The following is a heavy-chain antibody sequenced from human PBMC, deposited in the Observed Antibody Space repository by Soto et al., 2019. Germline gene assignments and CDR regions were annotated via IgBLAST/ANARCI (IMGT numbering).Heavy chain of an antibody. V-gene: IGHV4-34*01. CDR2: INHSGST. CDR1: GGSFSGYY. D-gene: IGHD6-6*01. CDR3: ARGSSIAARRWFDP. J-gene: IGHJ5*02. Sequence: PSETLSQTCAVYGGSFSGYYWSWISKPPGKGLEWIGEINHSGSTNYNPSLKSRVTISVDTSKNQFSLKLSSVTAADTAVYYCARGSSIAARRWFDPWGQGTQVTVSS.